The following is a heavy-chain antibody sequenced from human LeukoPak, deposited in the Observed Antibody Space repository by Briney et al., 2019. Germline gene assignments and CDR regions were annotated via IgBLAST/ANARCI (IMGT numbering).Heavy chain of an antibody. Sequence: GGSLRLSCAPSGFSLISYALRRVPQAPGEGVGWGSAISGSGGSTYYADSVKGRFTISRDSSKNTLYLQMNSLRAEDTAVYYCAKDADGSPDAFDIWGQGTMVTVSS. CDR1: GFSLISYA. CDR3: AKDADGSPDAFDI. CDR2: ISGSGGST. V-gene: IGHV3-23*01. J-gene: IGHJ3*02. D-gene: IGHD1-26*01.